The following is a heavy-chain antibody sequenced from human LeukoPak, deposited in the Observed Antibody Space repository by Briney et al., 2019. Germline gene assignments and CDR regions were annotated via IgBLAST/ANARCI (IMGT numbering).Heavy chain of an antibody. CDR1: GYSISSGNY. CDR2: IYHSGST. CDR3: ARSGYSYGADAFDI. V-gene: IGHV4-38-2*01. J-gene: IGHJ3*02. D-gene: IGHD5-18*01. Sequence: SETLSLTCSVSGYSISSGNYWGWIRLPPGKGLQWIGSIYHSGSTYYNPSLKSRVTISVDTSKNQFSLKLSSVTAADTAVYYCARSGYSYGADAFDIWGQGTMVTVSS.